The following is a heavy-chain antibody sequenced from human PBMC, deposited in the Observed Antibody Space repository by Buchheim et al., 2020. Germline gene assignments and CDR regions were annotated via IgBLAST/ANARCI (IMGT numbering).Heavy chain of an antibody. Sequence: QVQLVESGGGVVQPGRSLRLSCAASGFTFSSYGMHWVRQAPGKGLEWVAVIWYDGSNKYYADSVKGRFTISRDNSKNTLYLQMNSPRAEDTAVYYCARAGTTGPYYYYYGMDVWGKGTT. CDR1: GFTFSSYG. CDR3: ARAGTTGPYYYYYGMDV. CDR2: IWYDGSNK. D-gene: IGHD1-7*01. V-gene: IGHV3-33*01. J-gene: IGHJ6*04.